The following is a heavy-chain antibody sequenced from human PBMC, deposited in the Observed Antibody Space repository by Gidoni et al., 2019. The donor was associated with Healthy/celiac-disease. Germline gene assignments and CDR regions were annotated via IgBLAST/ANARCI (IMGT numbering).Heavy chain of an antibody. V-gene: IGHV4-39*02. D-gene: IGHD3-3*01. J-gene: IGHJ5*02. CDR2: IYYSGST. Sequence: QLQLQESGPGLVNPSETLSLTCTVSGGSICSSSYYWGWIRQPPGKGLEWIGSIYYSGSTYYNPSLKSRVTISVDTSKNQFSLKLSSVTAADTAVYYCAREQLRFLEWTSNWFDPWGQGTLVTVSS. CDR3: AREQLRFLEWTSNWFDP. CDR1: GGSICSSSYY.